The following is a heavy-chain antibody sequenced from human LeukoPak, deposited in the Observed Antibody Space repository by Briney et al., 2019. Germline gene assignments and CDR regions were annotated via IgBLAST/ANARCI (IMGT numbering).Heavy chain of an antibody. CDR1: GFTFSSYA. CDR3: AKDADPRPFYFDY. CDR2: ISGSGGST. J-gene: IGHJ4*02. V-gene: IGHV3-23*01. Sequence: PGASLRLSCAASGFTFSSYAVSWVRQAPGKGLEWVSEISGSGGSTYYADSVKGRFTISRDNSKNTLYLQMNSLRVEDTAVYYCAKDADPRPFYFDYWGQGILVTVSS.